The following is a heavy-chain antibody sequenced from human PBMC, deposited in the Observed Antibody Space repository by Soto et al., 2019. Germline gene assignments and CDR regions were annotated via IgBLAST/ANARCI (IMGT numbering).Heavy chain of an antibody. Sequence: QVPLVESGGRVVQPGSSLRLSCADSGFTFSNFAMHWVRQTPGKGLEWVAVISNDGTKKVYADSVKGRFTIPRDNSKNILYLEMNTLRTEDTAVYYCATIIVHYWGQGTLVTVSS. CDR3: ATIIVHY. CDR1: GFTFSNFA. J-gene: IGHJ4*02. CDR2: ISNDGTKK. D-gene: IGHD3-16*02. V-gene: IGHV3-30-3*01.